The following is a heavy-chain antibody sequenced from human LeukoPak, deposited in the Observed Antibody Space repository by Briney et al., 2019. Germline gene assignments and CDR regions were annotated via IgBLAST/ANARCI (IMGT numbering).Heavy chain of an antibody. CDR3: ARDRGVGAITERFDY. D-gene: IGHD1-26*01. CDR1: GFTFSNSD. Sequence: GGSLRLSCAASGFTFSNSDMNWVHQAPGKGLEWVSGVSWNGSRTHYADSVKGRFIISRDNSRNTLYLQMNSLRAEDTAVYYCARDRGVGAITERFDYWGQGILVTVSS. J-gene: IGHJ4*02. CDR2: VSWNGSRT. V-gene: IGHV3-35*01.